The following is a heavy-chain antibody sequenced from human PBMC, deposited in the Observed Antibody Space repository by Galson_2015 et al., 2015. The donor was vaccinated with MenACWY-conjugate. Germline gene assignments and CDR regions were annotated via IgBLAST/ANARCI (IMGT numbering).Heavy chain of an antibody. D-gene: IGHD2-15*01. V-gene: IGHV3-7*03. CDR1: GFTFNNYW. CDR2: IKEDGSDK. J-gene: IGHJ4*02. Sequence: SLRLSCAASGFTFNNYWMNWVRQAPGKGLEWVASIKEDGSDKYYVDSVKGRFTISRDNAQNSLYLQMNSLRADDTAVYYCARDLGFCSGGTCYSVYDSWGQGTL. CDR3: ARDLGFCSGGTCYSVYDS.